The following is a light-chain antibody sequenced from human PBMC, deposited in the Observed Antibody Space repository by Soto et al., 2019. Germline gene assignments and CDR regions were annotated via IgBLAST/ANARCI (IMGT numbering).Light chain of an antibody. CDR1: QAISSS. Sequence: DIQLTQSPSFLSASVGDRVTITCRASQAISSSLAWYQHNPGKAPTHLIYAASTLQNVVPSSFSGSGSGTEFTLTISSLQPEDFATYYCQHLNDYRYTFGQGTKVEIK. V-gene: IGKV1-9*01. J-gene: IGKJ2*01. CDR3: QHLNDYRYT. CDR2: AAS.